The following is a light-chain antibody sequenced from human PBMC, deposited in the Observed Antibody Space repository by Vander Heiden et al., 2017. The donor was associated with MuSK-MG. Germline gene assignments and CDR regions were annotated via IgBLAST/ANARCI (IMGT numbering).Light chain of an antibody. J-gene: IGKJ1*01. Sequence: DIQMTQSPSSLSASVGARVTITCRAGQNISGYLNWYQQKPGKAPNLLIYTTSRLQSGVPSRFSGSGYGTDFTLTIDSRQPEDFATYYCQQSDSTPPRTFGQGTKVEIK. CDR3: QQSDSTPPRT. CDR2: TTS. V-gene: IGKV1-39*01. CDR1: QNISGY.